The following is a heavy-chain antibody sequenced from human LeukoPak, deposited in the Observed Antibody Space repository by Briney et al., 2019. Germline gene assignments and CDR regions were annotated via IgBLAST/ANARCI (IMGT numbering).Heavy chain of an antibody. Sequence: PGGSLRLSCAASGLTFSSHWMHWVRQAPGKGLEWVSVIYSGGSTYYADSVKGRFTISRDNSKNTLYLQMNSLRDEDTAVYFCARATTTRTRFDYWGQGTLVTVSS. D-gene: IGHD4-17*01. V-gene: IGHV3-53*01. CDR2: IYSGGST. CDR3: ARATTTRTRFDY. J-gene: IGHJ4*02. CDR1: GLTFSSHW.